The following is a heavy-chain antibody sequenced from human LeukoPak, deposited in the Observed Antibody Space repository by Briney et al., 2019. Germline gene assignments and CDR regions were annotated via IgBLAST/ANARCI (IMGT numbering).Heavy chain of an antibody. CDR3: AKGGCDYVSYLDY. CDR1: GFTFSSYA. V-gene: IGHV3-23*01. Sequence: GGSLRLSCAASGFTFSSYAMSWVRQAPGKGLEWVSAISGSGGSAYYADSVKGRFTISRDNSKNTLYLQMNSLRAEDTAVYYCAKGGCDYVSYLDYWGQGTLVTVSS. J-gene: IGHJ4*02. CDR2: ISGSGGSA. D-gene: IGHD4-17*01.